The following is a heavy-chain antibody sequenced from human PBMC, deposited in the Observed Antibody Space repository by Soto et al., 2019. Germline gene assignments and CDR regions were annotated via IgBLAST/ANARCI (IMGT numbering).Heavy chain of an antibody. CDR3: ARWFETEWFAP. D-gene: IGHD3-10*01. CDR1: GGSISSGGYS. V-gene: IGHV4-30-2*01. J-gene: IGHJ5*02. CDR2: IYHSGST. Sequence: PSETLSLTCAVSGGSISSGGYSWSWIRQPPGKGLEWIGYIYHSGSTYYNPSLKSRVTISVDRSKNQFSLKLSSVTAADTAVYYHARWFETEWFAPWGQGTLVTVSS.